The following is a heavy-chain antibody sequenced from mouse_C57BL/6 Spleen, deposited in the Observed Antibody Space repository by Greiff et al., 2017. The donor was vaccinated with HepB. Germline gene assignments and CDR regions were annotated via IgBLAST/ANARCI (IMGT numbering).Heavy chain of an antibody. V-gene: IGHV1-59*01. Sequence: QVQLQQPGAELVRPGTSVKLSCKASGYTFTSYWMHWVKQRPGQGLEWIGVIDPSDSYTNYNQKFKGKATLTVDTSSSTAYMQLSSLTSEDSAVYYWASPTNGSSFYYAMDYWGQGTSVTVSS. CDR1: GYTFTSYW. J-gene: IGHJ4*01. CDR2: IDPSDSYT. D-gene: IGHD1-1*01. CDR3: ASPTNGSSFYYAMDY.